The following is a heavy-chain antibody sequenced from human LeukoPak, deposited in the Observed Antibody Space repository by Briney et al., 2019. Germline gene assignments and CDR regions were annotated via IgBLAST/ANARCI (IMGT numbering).Heavy chain of an antibody. CDR2: IKQDGSEK. Sequence: GGSLRLSCAASEFSVGSNYMTWVRQAPGKGLEWVANIKQDGSEKYYVDSVKGRFTISRDNAKNSLYLQMNSLRAEDTAVYYCARRIAGYYYDSSVAFDIWGQGTMVTVSS. J-gene: IGHJ3*02. CDR1: EFSVGSNY. V-gene: IGHV3-7*01. D-gene: IGHD3-22*01. CDR3: ARRIAGYYYDSSVAFDI.